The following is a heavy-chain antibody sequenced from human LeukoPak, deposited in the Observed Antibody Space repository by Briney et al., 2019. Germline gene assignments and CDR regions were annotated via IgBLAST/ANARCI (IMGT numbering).Heavy chain of an antibody. CDR1: GFTFRRYW. CDR2: IKQDGSEK. J-gene: IGHJ4*02. CDR3: ARGLCGGISEAGDY. V-gene: IGHV3-7*04. Sequence: PGGSLRLSCAASGFTFRRYWMSWVRQAPGKGLEWVANIKQDGSEKHNVDSVKGRFTISRDNAKNSLSLQMNSLRVEDTDVYYCARGLCGGISEAGDYWGQGILVTVSS. D-gene: IGHD6-19*01.